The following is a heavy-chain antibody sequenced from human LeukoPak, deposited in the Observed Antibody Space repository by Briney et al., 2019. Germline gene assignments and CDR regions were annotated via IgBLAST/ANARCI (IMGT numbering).Heavy chain of an antibody. CDR2: INAGNGNT. D-gene: IGHD6-13*01. CDR3: ATVQFGIAAPEDYFDY. J-gene: IGHJ4*02. V-gene: IGHV1-3*03. CDR1: GYTFTSTA. Sequence: ASVKVSCKASGYTFTSTAMSWVRQAPGQRLEWMGWINAGNGNTKYSQEFQGRVTITRDTSASTVYMELSSLRSEDMAVYYCATVQFGIAAPEDYFDYWGQGTLVTVSS.